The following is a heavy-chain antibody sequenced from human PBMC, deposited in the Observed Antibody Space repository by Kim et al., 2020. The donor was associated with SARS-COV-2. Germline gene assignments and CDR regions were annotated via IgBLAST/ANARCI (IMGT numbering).Heavy chain of an antibody. D-gene: IGHD4-17*01. J-gene: IGHJ6*02. CDR2: IYYSGST. CDR3: ARDPDYGGSFPYGMDV. V-gene: IGHV4-31*03. Sequence: SETLSLTCSVSGGSISSGGYYWSWIRQHPGKGLEWIGYIYYSGSTYYNPSLKTRVTISVDTSKNQFSLKLSSVTAADTAVYYCARDPDYGGSFPYGMDVWGQGTTVTVSS. CDR1: GGSISSGGYY.